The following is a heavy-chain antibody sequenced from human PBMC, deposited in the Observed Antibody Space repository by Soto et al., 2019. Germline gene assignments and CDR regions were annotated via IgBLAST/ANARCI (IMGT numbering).Heavy chain of an antibody. V-gene: IGHV3-7*05. Sequence: EVQLVESGGGLVQPGGSLGLSCAASGFTFSSYWMSWVRQAPGKGLEWVANIKQDGSEKYYVDSVKGRFTISRGNAKNSLYLQMNSLRAEDTAVYYCARDLGPVDTVDPYYYGMDVWGQGTTVTVSS. CDR1: GFTFSSYW. J-gene: IGHJ6*02. CDR2: IKQDGSEK. CDR3: ARDLGPVDTVDPYYYGMDV. D-gene: IGHD5-18*01.